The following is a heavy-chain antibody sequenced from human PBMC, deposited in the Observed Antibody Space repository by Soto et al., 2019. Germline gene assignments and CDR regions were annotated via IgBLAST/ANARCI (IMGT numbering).Heavy chain of an antibody. CDR3: ARAVAPYLGTWFDP. CDR1: GGSISSGNSYS. Sequence: QLQLQESGSGLVKPSQTLSLTCAVSGGSISSGNSYSWSCIRQPPGKVLEWIGSISHSGSTSYNPSLKGRVTMSVDKSKNQFSLHLSSVTAADMAVYYCARAVAPYLGTWFDPWGQGTLVIVSS. J-gene: IGHJ5*02. V-gene: IGHV4-30-2*01. D-gene: IGHD3-16*01. CDR2: ISHSGST.